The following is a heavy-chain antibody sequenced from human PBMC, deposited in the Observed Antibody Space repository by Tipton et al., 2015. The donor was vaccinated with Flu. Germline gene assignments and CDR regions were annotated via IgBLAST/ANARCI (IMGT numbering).Heavy chain of an antibody. D-gene: IGHD3-22*01. CDR3: AGGDAYDSGGYHPFFAY. J-gene: IGHJ4*02. CDR1: GGSISSGGAY. CDR2: IYYSGST. V-gene: IGHV4-31*03. Sequence: TLSLTCNVSGGSISSGGAYWSWIRQHPGKGLEWIGGIYYSGSTYKNPSLTSRVSISVDTSKNQFSLNLKSVTAADTAVYYCAGGDAYDSGGYHPFFAYWGQGSLVAVSS.